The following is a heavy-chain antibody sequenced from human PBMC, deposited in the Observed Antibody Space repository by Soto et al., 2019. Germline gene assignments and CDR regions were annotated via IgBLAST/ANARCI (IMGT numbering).Heavy chain of an antibody. CDR1: GFTFSNYA. D-gene: IGHD2-2*01. J-gene: IGHJ4*02. CDR3: ARDCSSTSCYGGHFDY. V-gene: IGHV3-23*01. CDR2: ISESGAST. Sequence: GGSLRLSCAASGFTFSNYAMSWVRQAPGRGLEWVAAISESGASTYYADSVKGRFTISRDNSKNSLYPQMNSLRAEDTAVYYCARDCSSTSCYGGHFDYWGQGTLVTVSS.